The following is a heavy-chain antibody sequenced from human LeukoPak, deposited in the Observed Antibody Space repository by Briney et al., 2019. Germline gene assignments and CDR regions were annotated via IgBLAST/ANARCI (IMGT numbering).Heavy chain of an antibody. V-gene: IGHV3-53*01. CDR1: GFTVSSNY. D-gene: IGHD3-22*01. J-gene: IGHJ4*02. Sequence: GRSLRLSCAASGFTVSSNYMSWVRQAPGKGLEWVSVIYSGGSTYYADSVKGRFTISRDNSKNTLYLQMNSLRAEDTAVYYCARLMYYYDSSGYDWGQGTLVTVSS. CDR2: IYSGGST. CDR3: ARLMYYYDSSGYD.